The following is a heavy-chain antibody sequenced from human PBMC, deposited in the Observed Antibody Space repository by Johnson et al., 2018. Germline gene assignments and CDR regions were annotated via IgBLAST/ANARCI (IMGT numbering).Heavy chain of an antibody. Sequence: QVQLVETGGGVVQPGRSLRLSCTASGFTFSSYGMHWVRQAPGKGLEWVAIISYDGSNKYYADSVKGRFTISRDNSKNTLYLQMTSLRAEDTAGYYCAKDRGLINYLDAFDIWGQGTMVTVSS. CDR1: GFTFSSYG. J-gene: IGHJ3*02. CDR2: ISYDGSNK. D-gene: IGHD1-7*01. V-gene: IGHV3-30*18. CDR3: AKDRGLINYLDAFDI.